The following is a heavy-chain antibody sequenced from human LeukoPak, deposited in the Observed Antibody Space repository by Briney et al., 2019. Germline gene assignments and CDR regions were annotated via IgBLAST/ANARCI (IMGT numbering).Heavy chain of an antibody. Sequence: GGSLRLSCAASGFTFRSYNMNWVRQAPGKGLEWVSYISGSGNTIYYADSVKGRFTISRDNATNSLYLQMNSLRAEDTAVYYCAVPFIVGATHYFDYWGQGTLVNVSS. D-gene: IGHD1-26*01. J-gene: IGHJ4*02. CDR2: ISGSGNTI. CDR3: AVPFIVGATHYFDY. CDR1: GFTFRSYN. V-gene: IGHV3-48*01.